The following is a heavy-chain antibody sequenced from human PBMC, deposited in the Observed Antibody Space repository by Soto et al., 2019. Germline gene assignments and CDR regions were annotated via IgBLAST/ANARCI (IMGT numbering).Heavy chain of an antibody. J-gene: IGHJ3*02. CDR2: IRSKAYGGTT. CDR3: TRERRKTINDAFDI. V-gene: IGHV3-49*04. Sequence: PGGSLRLSCTASGFTFGYYAMSWVRQAPGKGLEWVGFIRSKAYGGTTEYAASVKGRFTISRDDSKSIAYLQMNSLKTEDTAVYYCTRERRKTINDAFDIWGQGTMVTVSS. CDR1: GFTFGYYA.